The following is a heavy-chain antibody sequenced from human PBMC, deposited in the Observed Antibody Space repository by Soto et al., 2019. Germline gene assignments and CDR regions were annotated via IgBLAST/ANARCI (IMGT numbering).Heavy chain of an antibody. D-gene: IGHD3-10*01. CDR3: ASDPFYYASAY. CDR1: RFTFINHY. CDR2: ISSCGTTM. J-gene: IGHJ4*02. Sequence: WGSPRLSYSAARFTFINHYMTWIRQPPGKGVEWVSKISSCGTTMYYADSVKGRFTVSRDNAKNSVYLQMDSLRADDTAVYYCASDPFYYASAYWGQGTLVTVSS. V-gene: IGHV3-11*01.